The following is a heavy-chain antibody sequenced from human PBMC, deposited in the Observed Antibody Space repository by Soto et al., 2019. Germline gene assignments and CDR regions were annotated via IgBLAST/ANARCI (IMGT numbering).Heavy chain of an antibody. CDR3: ARVLALGVFDY. D-gene: IGHD3-16*01. V-gene: IGHV1-3*04. CDR1: GYTFTAHA. CDR2: INTGKGDT. J-gene: IGHJ4*02. Sequence: QVQLVQSGAEEKKPGASVKVSCQASGYTFTAHAMHWVRQAPGQGLEWMGWINTGKGDTKYSQKFQGRVTMTTDTSTSTAYMELRSLRSDDTAVYYCARVLALGVFDYWGQGTLVTVSS.